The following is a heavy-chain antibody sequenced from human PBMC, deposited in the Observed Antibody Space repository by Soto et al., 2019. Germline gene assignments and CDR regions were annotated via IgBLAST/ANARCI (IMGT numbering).Heavy chain of an antibody. CDR3: ARVSSGRYYYYYMDV. D-gene: IGHD3-10*01. CDR1: GFTFSSYS. V-gene: IGHV3-21*01. CDR2: ISSSSSYI. J-gene: IGHJ6*03. Sequence: EVQLVESGGGLVKPGGSLRLSCAASGFTFSSYSMNWVRQAPGKGLEWVSSISSSSSYIYYADSVKGRFTISRDNAKNSLYQQMNSLRAEDTAVYYCARVSSGRYYYYYMDVWGKGTTVTVSS.